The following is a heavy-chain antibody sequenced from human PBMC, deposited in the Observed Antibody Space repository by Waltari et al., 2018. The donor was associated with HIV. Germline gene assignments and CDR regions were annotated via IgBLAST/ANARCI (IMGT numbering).Heavy chain of an antibody. D-gene: IGHD3-3*01. CDR1: GITFDDYA. V-gene: IGHV3-9*01. CDR2: ISWNSGGI. Sequence: EVQLVESGGGSVQPGRSLRLSCTASGITFDDYAMPWVRQPPGKGLEWVSGISWNSGGIAYADSWKGRFTISRDNTKNSLCLQMNSVRVEDTALYYCVKDGASTIFGVLNGMDVWGQGP. J-gene: IGHJ6*02. CDR3: VKDGASTIFGVLNGMDV.